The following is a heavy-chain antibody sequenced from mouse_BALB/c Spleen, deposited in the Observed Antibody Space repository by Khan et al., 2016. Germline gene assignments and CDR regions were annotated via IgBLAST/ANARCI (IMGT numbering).Heavy chain of an antibody. CDR3: TRELGRRRAYYFDY. CDR1: GYSITSDYY. Sequence: EVQLQESGPGLVKPSQSLSLTCSVTGYSITSDYYWNWIRQSPGNKLEWMGYISYDGTDNYNPSLKNRISITRDTSKNQSFLNFNSVTTEDTATYYCTRELGRRRAYYFDYWGQGTTLTVSS. CDR2: ISYDGTD. V-gene: IGHV3-6*02. J-gene: IGHJ2*01. D-gene: IGHD4-1*01.